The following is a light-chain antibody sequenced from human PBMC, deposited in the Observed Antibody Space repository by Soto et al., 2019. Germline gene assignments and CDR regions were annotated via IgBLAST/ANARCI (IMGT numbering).Light chain of an antibody. V-gene: IGLV2-8*01. CDR2: EDS. CDR3: CSYVGVNKVI. Sequence: QSALTQPPSASGSPGQTVTISCTETTSGLVIYDFVSWYQQRPGKVPNLIIYEDSNRPSGVPDRFSSSKSGNTAPLTISGLQAEDGADYYFCSYVGVNKVIFGGGTKVTAL. J-gene: IGLJ2*01. CDR1: TSGLVIYDF.